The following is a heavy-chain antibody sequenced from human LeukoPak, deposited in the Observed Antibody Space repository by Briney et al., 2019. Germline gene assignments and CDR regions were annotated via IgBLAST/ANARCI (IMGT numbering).Heavy chain of an antibody. Sequence: GGSLRLSCAVSGFRVSVYYMSWVRQAPGKGLEWVGLIRDSGEAFYADFARGRFAISRDESENTLYLQMNSLRVEDTAVYFCARDRAANQDWVEFDPWGQGTPVIVSS. J-gene: IGHJ5*02. V-gene: IGHV3-66*03. D-gene: IGHD3/OR15-3a*01. CDR2: IRDSGEA. CDR1: GFRVSVYY. CDR3: ARDRAANQDWVEFDP.